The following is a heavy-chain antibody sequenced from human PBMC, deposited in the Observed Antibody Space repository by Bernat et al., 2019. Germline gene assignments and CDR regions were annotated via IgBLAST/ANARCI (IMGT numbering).Heavy chain of an antibody. CDR2: SNSDESRT. D-gene: IGHD2-15*01. V-gene: IGHV3-74*01. CDR1: GFTFSSYW. Sequence: EVQLVESGGGLVQPGGSLRLSCAASGFTFSSYWMHWVRQAPGKGLVWVSRSNSDESRTNYADSVKGRFTISRDNDKNTLYLQMNSLRAEDTAVYYCVRDSGYCSGGRCADAFDIWGQGTMVTVSS. J-gene: IGHJ3*02. CDR3: VRDSGYCSGGRCADAFDI.